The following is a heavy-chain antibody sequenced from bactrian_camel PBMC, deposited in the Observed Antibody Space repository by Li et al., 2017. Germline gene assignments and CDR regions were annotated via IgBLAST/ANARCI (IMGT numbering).Heavy chain of an antibody. J-gene: IGHJ6*01. CDR3: ATDRGGGSWSPQGRTAADFGY. Sequence: HVQLVESGGDSVQAGETLTLSCTASGAPFGDSDMGWYRMAPGNECELVSIISSNGSTYYADSVKGRFTISMDDDKNTLYLQMDSLNAEDTAMYYCATDRGGGSWSPQGRTAADFGYWGQGTQVTVSS. CDR2: ISSNGST. D-gene: IGHD6*01. V-gene: IGHV3S55*01. CDR1: GAPFGDSD.